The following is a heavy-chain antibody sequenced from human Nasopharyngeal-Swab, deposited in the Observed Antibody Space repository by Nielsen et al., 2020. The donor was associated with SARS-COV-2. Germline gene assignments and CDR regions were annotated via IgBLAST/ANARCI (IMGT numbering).Heavy chain of an antibody. Sequence: WIRQSPSRGLEWLGRTYYRSKWYNDYAVSVKSRITINPDTSKNQFSLQLNSVTPEDTAVYYCARDLIDGIAKFDPWGQGTLVTVSS. CDR3: ARDLIDGIAKFDP. V-gene: IGHV6-1*01. J-gene: IGHJ5*02. D-gene: IGHD6-13*01. CDR2: TYYRSKWYN.